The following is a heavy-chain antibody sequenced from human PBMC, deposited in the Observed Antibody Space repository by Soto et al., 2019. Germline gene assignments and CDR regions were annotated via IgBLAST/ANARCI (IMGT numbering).Heavy chain of an antibody. V-gene: IGHV5-10-1*01. CDR2: IDPSDSQT. J-gene: IGHJ4*01. CDR1: GYSFAGYW. CDR3: ARQIYDSDTGPNFQYYFDS. Sequence: GESLKISCKGSGYSFAGYWITWVRQKPGKGLEWMGRIDPSDSQTYYSPSFRGHVTISVTKSITTVFLQWSSLRASDTAMYYCARQIYDSDTGPNFQYYFDSWGHGTPVTVSS. D-gene: IGHD3-22*01.